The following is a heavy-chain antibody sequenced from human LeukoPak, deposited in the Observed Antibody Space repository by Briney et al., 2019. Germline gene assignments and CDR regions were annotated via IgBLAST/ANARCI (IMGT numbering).Heavy chain of an antibody. CDR2: ISSSGSTI. CDR1: GFTVSSNY. V-gene: IGHV3-11*04. D-gene: IGHD1-1*01. J-gene: IGHJ6*03. Sequence: GGSLRLSCAASGFTVSSNYMSWIRQAPGKGLEWVSYISSSGSTIYYADSVKGRFTISRGNAKNSLYLQMNSLRAEDTAVYYCAHAGYYYYMDVWGKGTTVTVSS. CDR3: AHAGYYYYMDV.